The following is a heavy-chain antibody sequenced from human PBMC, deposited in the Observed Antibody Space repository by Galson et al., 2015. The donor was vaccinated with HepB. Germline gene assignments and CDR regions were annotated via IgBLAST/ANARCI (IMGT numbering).Heavy chain of an antibody. CDR3: AKELWFGAFYYYGMNV. CDR2: ISYDESIK. D-gene: IGHD3-10*01. V-gene: IGHV3-30*04. Sequence: SLRLSCAVSGFTFSSYAMHWVRQAPGKGLEWVAVISYDESIKYYADSVKSRFTISRDISKNTLYLQINSLRAEDTALYYCAKELWFGAFYYYGMNVWDRGTTVTVSS. J-gene: IGHJ6*02. CDR1: GFTFSSYA.